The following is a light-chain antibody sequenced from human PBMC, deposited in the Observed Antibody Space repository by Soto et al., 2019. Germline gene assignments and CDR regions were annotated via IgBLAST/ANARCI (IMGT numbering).Light chain of an antibody. V-gene: IGLV1-40*01. Sequence: QSVLTQPPALSGAPGQRVTISCTGCSSNIGAGYDVHWYQQLPGTAPRVLIYDNNSRPSGVPARFSGSKSGTSASLAITGLQGEDEADYYCHSYDVSLSGPVFGGGTKVTVL. J-gene: IGLJ2*01. CDR1: SSNIGAGYD. CDR3: HSYDVSLSGPV. CDR2: DNN.